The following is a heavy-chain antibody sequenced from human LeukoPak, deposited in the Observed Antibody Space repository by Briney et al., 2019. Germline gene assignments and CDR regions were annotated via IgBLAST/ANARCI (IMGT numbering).Heavy chain of an antibody. V-gene: IGHV3-30*04. CDR1: GFTFSSYV. Sequence: GGSLRLSCAASGFTFSSYVMHWVRQAPGKGLEWVAIISYDGSNEYYADSVKGRFTISRDNSKNTLYLQMAADTAVYYCARDKGTSYLSSFDYWGQGTLVTVSS. J-gene: IGHJ4*02. CDR3: ARDKGTSYLSSFDY. D-gene: IGHD6-6*01. CDR2: ISYDGSNE.